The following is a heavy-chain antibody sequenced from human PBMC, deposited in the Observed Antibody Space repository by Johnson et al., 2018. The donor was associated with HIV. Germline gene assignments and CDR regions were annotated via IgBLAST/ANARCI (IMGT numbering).Heavy chain of an antibody. CDR2: ISYDGSNK. D-gene: IGHD2-2*01. CDR3: ARGYCTSSSHCDAFDI. CDR1: GFSFSSYA. Sequence: QMQLVESGGGVVQPGRSLRLSCAASGFSFSSYAMHWVRQAPGKGLEWVAVISYDGSNKYYVDSVKGRFTISRDNSKNTLYLQMNSLRAEDTAVYFCARGYCTSSSHCDAFDIWGQGTMVTVSS. V-gene: IGHV3-30*04. J-gene: IGHJ3*02.